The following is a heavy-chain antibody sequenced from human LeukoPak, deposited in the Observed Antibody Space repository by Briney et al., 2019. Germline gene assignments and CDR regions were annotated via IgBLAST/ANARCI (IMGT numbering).Heavy chain of an antibody. Sequence: GGSLRLSCAASGFTFSNYAMSWVRQAPGKGLEWVSTISGSGGSTYYADSVKGRFTISRDNAKNTLYLQMNSLRAEDTAMYYCARVRTTGSYYGMDVWGQGTTVTVSS. CDR3: ARVRTTGSYYGMDV. CDR1: GFTFSNYA. D-gene: IGHD3-10*01. J-gene: IGHJ6*02. V-gene: IGHV3-23*01. CDR2: ISGSGGST.